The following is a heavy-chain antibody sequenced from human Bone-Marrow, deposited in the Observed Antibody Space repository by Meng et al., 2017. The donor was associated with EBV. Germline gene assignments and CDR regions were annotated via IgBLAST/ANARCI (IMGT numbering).Heavy chain of an antibody. CDR3: ARPFPSWQSPRLDPFGA. V-gene: IGHV4-39*01. D-gene: IGHD6-19*01. J-gene: IGHJ5*02. Sequence: QLQLRESGPGQLRPSETLLLPCTVSGDSISSFYYWGWIRQPPGRGLEWIGSVHYTGSTYYSPSLKSRVTVSIDTSKNQFSLRLTSVTAADTAVYYCARPFPSWQSPRLDPFGAWGQGTLVTVSS. CDR2: VHYTGST. CDR1: GDSISSFYY.